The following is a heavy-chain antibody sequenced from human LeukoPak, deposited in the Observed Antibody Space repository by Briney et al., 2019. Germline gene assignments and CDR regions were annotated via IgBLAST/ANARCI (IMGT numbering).Heavy chain of an antibody. J-gene: IGHJ5*02. CDR3: TRHVDFWSGYYTGTYWFDP. D-gene: IGHD3-3*01. Sequence: GGSLRLSCAASGFTFSGSTMHWVRQASGKGLEWVGRIRSNANSYATAYAASVRGRVTISGDDSKNTAYLQMHSLKIEDTAVYYCTRHVDFWSGYYTGTYWFDPWGQGTLVTVSS. CDR2: IRSNANSYAT. V-gene: IGHV3-73*01. CDR1: GFTFSGST.